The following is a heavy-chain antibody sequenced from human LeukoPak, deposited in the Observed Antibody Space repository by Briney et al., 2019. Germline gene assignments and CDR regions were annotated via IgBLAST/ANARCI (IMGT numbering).Heavy chain of an antibody. V-gene: IGHV4-59*01. CDR1: GGSISSYY. CDR3: ARDLRNSYAFDI. D-gene: IGHD2/OR15-2a*01. CDR2: IYYSGST. Sequence: SEALSLTCTVSGGSISSYYWSWIRQPPGKGLEWIGYIYYSGSTNYNPSLKSRVTISVDTSKNQFSLKLSSVTAADTAVYYCARDLRNSYAFDIWGQGTMVTVSS. J-gene: IGHJ3*02.